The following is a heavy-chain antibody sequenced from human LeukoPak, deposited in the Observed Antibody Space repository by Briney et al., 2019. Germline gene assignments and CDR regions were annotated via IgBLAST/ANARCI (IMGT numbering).Heavy chain of an antibody. CDR3: ARLPLTARRHFEY. V-gene: IGHV3-7*03. CDR1: GFTFSSYG. D-gene: IGHD5-18*01. J-gene: IGHJ4*02. Sequence: GRSLRLSCAASGFTFSSYGMHWVRQAPGKGLEWVANIKEDGGGKYYVDSVMGRFTISRDNAKNALYLQMNSLRAENTAVYYCARLPLTARRHFEYWGQGTLVTVSS. CDR2: IKEDGGGK.